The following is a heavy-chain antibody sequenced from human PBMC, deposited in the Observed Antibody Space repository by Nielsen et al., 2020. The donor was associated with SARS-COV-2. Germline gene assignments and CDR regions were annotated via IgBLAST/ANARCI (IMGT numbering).Heavy chain of an antibody. V-gene: IGHV3-30*18. CDR3: AKDLVGQLYFQH. CDR1: GFSFSSYD. J-gene: IGHJ1*01. CDR2: ISYDGSTK. D-gene: IGHD6-13*01. Sequence: GESLKISCAASGFSFSSYDMHWVRQAPGKGLEWVAVISYDGSTKYYADSMKGRFTISRDNSKNTQYLQMNSLRAEDTAVYYCAKDLVGQLYFQHWGQGTLVTVSS.